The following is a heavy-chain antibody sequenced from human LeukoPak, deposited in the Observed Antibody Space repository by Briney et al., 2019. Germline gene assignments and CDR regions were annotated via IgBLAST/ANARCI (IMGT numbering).Heavy chain of an antibody. CDR3: ARDDGELSAFDI. CDR2: IKEDGSEK. CDR1: GFTFSSYW. J-gene: IGHJ3*02. V-gene: IGHV3-7*01. Sequence: GGSLRLSCAASGFTFSSYWMSWVRQAPGKGLEWVANIKEDGSEKYYADSVEGRFTISRDNAKNSLYLQMNSLRAEDTAVYYCARDDGELSAFDIWGQGTMVTVSS. D-gene: IGHD1-26*01.